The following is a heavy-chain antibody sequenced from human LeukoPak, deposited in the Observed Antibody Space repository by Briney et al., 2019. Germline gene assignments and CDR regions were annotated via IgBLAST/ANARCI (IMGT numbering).Heavy chain of an antibody. J-gene: IGHJ4*02. V-gene: IGHV3-74*01. CDR3: ARESSWAPDY. CDR2: INGDGSST. CDR1: GFTLSNYW. D-gene: IGHD1-26*01. Sequence: GGSLRLSCAASGFTLSNYWMHWVRQAPGKGLVWVSRINGDGSSTSNADAVKGRFTISRDNAKNTLFLQMNSLRAEDTAVYYCARESSWAPDYWGQGTLVTVSS.